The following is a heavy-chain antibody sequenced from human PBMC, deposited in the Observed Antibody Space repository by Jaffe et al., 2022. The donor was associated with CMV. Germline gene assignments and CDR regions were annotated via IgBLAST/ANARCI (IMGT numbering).Heavy chain of an antibody. CDR3: AREWELRAFDI. Sequence: QVQLVESGGGVVQPGRSLRLSCAASGFTFSSYGMHWVRQAPGKGLEWVAVIWYDGSNKYYADSVKGRFTISRDNSKNTLYLQMNSLRAEDTAVYYCAREWELRAFDIWGQGTMVTVSS. CDR2: IWYDGSNK. CDR1: GFTFSSYG. V-gene: IGHV3-33*08. J-gene: IGHJ3*02. D-gene: IGHD1-26*01.